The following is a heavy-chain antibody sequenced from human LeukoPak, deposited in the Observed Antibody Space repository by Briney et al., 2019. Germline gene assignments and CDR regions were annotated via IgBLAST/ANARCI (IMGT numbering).Heavy chain of an antibody. V-gene: IGHV3-23*01. CDR3: ASTRGYSGYGVFDY. CDR1: GFTFSSYA. CDR2: ISGSGGST. J-gene: IGHJ4*02. D-gene: IGHD5-12*01. Sequence: GGSLRLSCAASGFTFSSYAMSWVRQAPGKGLEWVSAISGSGGSTYYADSVKGRFTISRDNSKNTLYLQMSSLRAEDTAVYYCASTRGYSGYGVFDYWGQGTLVTVSS.